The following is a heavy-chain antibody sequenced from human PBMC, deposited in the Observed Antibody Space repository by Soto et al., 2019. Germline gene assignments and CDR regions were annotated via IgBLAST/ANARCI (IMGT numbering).Heavy chain of an antibody. D-gene: IGHD2-15*01. Sequence: SETLSLTCAVYGGSFSGYYWSWIRQPPGKGLEWIGEINHSGSTNYNPSLKSRVTISVDTSKNQFSLKLSSVTAADTAVYYCARLRAAFPYYYYGMDVWGQGTTVTVSS. CDR1: GGSFSGYY. CDR2: INHSGST. J-gene: IGHJ6*02. V-gene: IGHV4-34*01. CDR3: ARLRAAFPYYYYGMDV.